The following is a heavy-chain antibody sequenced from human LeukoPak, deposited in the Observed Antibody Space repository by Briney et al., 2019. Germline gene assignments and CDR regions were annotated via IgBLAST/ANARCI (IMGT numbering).Heavy chain of an antibody. V-gene: IGHV1-2*06. CDR2: INTNSGDT. D-gene: IGHD6-13*01. Sequence: GASVKVSCKASGFTFTSYDLHWVRQAPGHGPEWMGRINTNSGDTNYGQKVQDRVTMTRDTSITTVYMELSRLTSDDTAAYYCARDRLSAAGRGGWGPGTLVTVSS. J-gene: IGHJ4*02. CDR1: GFTFTSYD. CDR3: ARDRLSAAGRGG.